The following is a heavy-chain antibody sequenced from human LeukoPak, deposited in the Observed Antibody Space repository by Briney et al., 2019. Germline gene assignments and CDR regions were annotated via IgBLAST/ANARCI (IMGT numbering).Heavy chain of an antibody. CDR2: IYYSGIT. D-gene: IGHD6-19*01. CDR3: ARSPKYNSGWPYGMDV. CDR1: GGSISSYY. V-gene: IGHV4-59*08. Sequence: SETLSLTCTVSGGSISSYYWSWIREPPGKGLQWIGYIYYSGITNYNPSLKSRVTISVDTSKNQFSLKLSSVTAADTAVYYCARSPKYNSGWPYGMDVWGQGTAVTVSS. J-gene: IGHJ6*02.